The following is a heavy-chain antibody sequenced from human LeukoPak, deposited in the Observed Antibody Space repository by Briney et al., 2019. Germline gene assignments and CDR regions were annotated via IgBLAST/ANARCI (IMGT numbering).Heavy chain of an antibody. J-gene: IGHJ4*02. V-gene: IGHV1-2*02. CDR3: ARHSSSYLDYWGQ. D-gene: IGHD6-13*01. Sequence: GASVKVSCKASGYTFTGYHMHGVRQAPGQGLEWMAWINPNSGGTNYAQKLQGRVTMTRDTSISTAYMELSRLRSDDTAVYYCARHSSSYLDYWGQGGQGTLVTVSS. CDR1: GYTFTGYH. CDR2: INPNSGGT.